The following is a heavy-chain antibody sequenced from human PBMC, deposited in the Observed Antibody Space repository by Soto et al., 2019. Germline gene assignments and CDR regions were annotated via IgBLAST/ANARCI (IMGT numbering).Heavy chain of an antibody. J-gene: IGHJ4*02. Sequence: GGSLRLSCAASGFTFSSYGMNWVRQAPGKGLEWVAVISYDGSNKYYADSVKGRFTISRDNSKNTLYLQMNSLRAEDTAVYYCAKDLYFHDSSGTSLDSWGQGTLVTVSS. V-gene: IGHV3-30*18. CDR2: ISYDGSNK. CDR3: AKDLYFHDSSGTSLDS. D-gene: IGHD3-22*01. CDR1: GFTFSSYG.